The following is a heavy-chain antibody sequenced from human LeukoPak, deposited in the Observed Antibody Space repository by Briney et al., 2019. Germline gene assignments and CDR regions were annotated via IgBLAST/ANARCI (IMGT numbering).Heavy chain of an antibody. D-gene: IGHD3-10*02. CDR1: GFTFSSYS. Sequence: GGSLRLSCAASGFTFSSYSMNWVRQAPGKGLEWVSSISSSSSYIYYADSVKGRFTISRDNAKNSLYLQMNGLRAEDTAVYYCAELGITMIGGVWGKGTTVTISS. CDR3: AELGITMIGGV. V-gene: IGHV3-21*01. CDR2: ISSSSSYI. J-gene: IGHJ6*04.